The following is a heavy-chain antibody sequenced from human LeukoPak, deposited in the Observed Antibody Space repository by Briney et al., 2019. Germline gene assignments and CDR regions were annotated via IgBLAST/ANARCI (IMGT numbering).Heavy chain of an antibody. J-gene: IGHJ4*02. V-gene: IGHV3-23*01. Sequence: GGSLRLSCAASGFTFSSYAMSWVRQAPGKGLEWVSAISGSGGSTYYADSVKGRFTISRDNSKNTLYLQMNSLRAEDTAVYYCARASSYAYGDYVDFDYWGQGTLVTVSS. CDR2: ISGSGGST. D-gene: IGHD4-17*01. CDR3: ARASSYAYGDYVDFDY. CDR1: GFTFSSYA.